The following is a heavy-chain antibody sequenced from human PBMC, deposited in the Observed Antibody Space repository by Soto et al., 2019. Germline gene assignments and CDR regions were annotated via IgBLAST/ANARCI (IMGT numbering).Heavy chain of an antibody. CDR3: ARGHEFGGNSDAFDI. CDR1: VGTFSSYT. CDR2: ILPIFGTA. V-gene: IGHV1-69*08. J-gene: IGHJ3*02. D-gene: IGHD3-10*01. Sequence: GASVKVSCKASVGTFSSYTISWPRQAPGQRPEWMGNILPIFGTADYAQKFRDRVTITADKSTNTAYMELRSLFSEDAAVYYCARGHEFGGNSDAFDIWGQGTVVTVSS.